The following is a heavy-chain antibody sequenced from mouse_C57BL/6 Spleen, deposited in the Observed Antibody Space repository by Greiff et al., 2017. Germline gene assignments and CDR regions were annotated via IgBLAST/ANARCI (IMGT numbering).Heavy chain of an antibody. Sequence: QVQLQQPGAELVRPGTSVKLSCKASGYTFTSYWMHWVKQRPGQGLEWIGVIDPSDSYTNYNQKFKGKATLTVDTSSSTAYMQLSSLTSEDSAVYYCARRTAQATYYVDYWGQGITLTVSS. V-gene: IGHV1-59*01. CDR2: IDPSDSYT. D-gene: IGHD3-2*02. J-gene: IGHJ2*01. CDR3: ARRTAQATYYVDY. CDR1: GYTFTSYW.